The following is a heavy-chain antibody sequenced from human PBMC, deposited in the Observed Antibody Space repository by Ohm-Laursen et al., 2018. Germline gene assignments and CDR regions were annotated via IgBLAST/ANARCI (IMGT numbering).Heavy chain of an antibody. CDR1: GFNFNDHA. CDR2: VSWNSGTI. D-gene: IGHD2-21*02. Sequence: SLRLSCSASGFNFNDHAMHWVRQAPGKGLEWVSGVSWNSGTIGYADSVKGRFTISRDNAKNSLYLQMNSLRAEDTALYYCAKSQCGGDCYPNFDYWGQGTLVTVSS. V-gene: IGHV3-9*01. CDR3: AKSQCGGDCYPNFDY. J-gene: IGHJ4*02.